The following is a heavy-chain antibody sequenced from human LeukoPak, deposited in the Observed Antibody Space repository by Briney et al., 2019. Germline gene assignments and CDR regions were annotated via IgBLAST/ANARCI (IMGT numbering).Heavy chain of an antibody. Sequence: PSETLSLTCTVSGYSISSGYYWGWIRQPPGKGLEWIGSIYHSGSTYYNPSLKSRVTISVDTSKNQSSLKLSSVTAADTAVYYCARVGEGVGATTEFDYWGQGTLVTVSS. CDR1: GYSISSGYY. CDR3: ARVGEGVGATTEFDY. CDR2: IYHSGST. V-gene: IGHV4-38-2*02. J-gene: IGHJ4*02. D-gene: IGHD1-26*01.